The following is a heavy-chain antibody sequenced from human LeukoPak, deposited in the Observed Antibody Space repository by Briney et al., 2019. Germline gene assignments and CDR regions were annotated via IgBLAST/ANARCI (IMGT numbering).Heavy chain of an antibody. J-gene: IGHJ4*02. CDR2: IYTSGST. CDR1: GYSISSGYY. D-gene: IGHD3-10*01. CDR3: ASSGGSGSYVFDY. V-gene: IGHV4-61*02. Sequence: SSETLSLTCAVSGYSISSGYYWSWIRQPAGKGLEWIGRIYTSGSTNYNPSLKSRVTISVDTSKNQFSLKLSSVTAADTAVYYCASSGGSGSYVFDYWGQGTLVTVSS.